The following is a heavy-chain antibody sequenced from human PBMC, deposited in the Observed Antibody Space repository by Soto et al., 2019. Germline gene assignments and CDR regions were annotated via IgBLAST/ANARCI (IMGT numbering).Heavy chain of an antibody. J-gene: IGHJ6*02. V-gene: IGHV4-34*01. CDR1: GGSIRSGGYY. Sequence: SETLSLTCTVSGGSIRSGGYYWSWIRQPPGKGLEWIGEINHSGSTNYNPSLKSRVTIPVDTSKNQFSLKLSSVTAADTAVYYCARGRGQFTIFGVVIKPTYYYYYGMDVWGQGTTVTVAS. D-gene: IGHD3-3*01. CDR2: INHSGST. CDR3: ARGRGQFTIFGVVIKPTYYYYYGMDV.